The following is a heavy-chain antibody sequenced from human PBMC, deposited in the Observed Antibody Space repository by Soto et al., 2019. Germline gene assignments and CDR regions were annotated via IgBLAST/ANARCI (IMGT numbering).Heavy chain of an antibody. CDR2: MQPRTGRT. Sequence: QVQLVQSGAEVREPGASVKVSCKASGYSFTSLDINWVRQTAGQGLEWMGWMQPRTGRTGYAQKFQGRVTMTRDTSINTAYMELTTLPSDDTAFYYCARGVSAGVEYWGEGTLVTVSS. CDR3: ARGVSAGVEY. D-gene: IGHD1-26*01. CDR1: GYSFTSLD. J-gene: IGHJ4*02. V-gene: IGHV1-8*01.